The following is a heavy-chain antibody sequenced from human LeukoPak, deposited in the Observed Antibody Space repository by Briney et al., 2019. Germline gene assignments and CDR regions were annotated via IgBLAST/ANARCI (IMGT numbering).Heavy chain of an antibody. Sequence: GASVKVSCKASGYTFTSYGISWVRQAPGQGLEWMGWISAYNGNTNYAQKLQGRVTMTTDTSTSTAYMELRSLRSDDTAVHYCARAASWSPIGDSYYYMDVWGKGTTVAISS. CDR1: GYTFTSYG. CDR2: ISAYNGNT. J-gene: IGHJ6*03. D-gene: IGHD6-13*01. V-gene: IGHV1-18*01. CDR3: ARAASWSPIGDSYYYMDV.